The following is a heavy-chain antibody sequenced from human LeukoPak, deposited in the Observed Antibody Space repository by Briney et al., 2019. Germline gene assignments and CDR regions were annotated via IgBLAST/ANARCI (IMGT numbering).Heavy chain of an antibody. CDR3: ARRIAYYYDSSGYYDY. Sequence: PSQTLSLTCTVSGGSISSGGYYWSWIRQHPGKGLEWIGYIYYSGSTCYNPSLKSRVTISVDTSKNQFSLKLSSVTAADTAVYYCARRIAYYYDSSGYYDYWGQGTLVTVSS. CDR1: GGSISSGGYY. CDR2: IYYSGST. J-gene: IGHJ4*02. D-gene: IGHD3-22*01. V-gene: IGHV4-31*03.